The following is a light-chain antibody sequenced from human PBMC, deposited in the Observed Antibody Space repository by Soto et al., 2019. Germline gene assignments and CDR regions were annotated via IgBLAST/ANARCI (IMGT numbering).Light chain of an antibody. CDR2: GAS. V-gene: IGKV3-20*01. J-gene: IGKJ2*01. Sequence: EIVLTQSPGILSLSPGERATLSCRASQSVSNSYLAWYLQKPGQAPRLLIFGASRRATGIPDRFSGSGSGTDFTLTISRLEAEDFAVYYCQQYGSSLFTFGQGTKVEIK. CDR1: QSVSNSY. CDR3: QQYGSSLFT.